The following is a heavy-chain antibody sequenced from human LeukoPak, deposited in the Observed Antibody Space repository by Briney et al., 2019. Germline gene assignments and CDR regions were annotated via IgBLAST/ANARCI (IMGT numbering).Heavy chain of an antibody. CDR1: GGSISSGGYY. Sequence: PSETLSLTCTVSGGSISSGGYYWSWIRQHPGKGLVWIGYIYCSGSTYYNPSLKSRVTISVDTSKNQFSLKLSSVTAADTAVYYCARDYLRGYSSSPDAFDIWGQGTMVTVSS. CDR2: IYCSGST. D-gene: IGHD6-13*01. V-gene: IGHV4-31*03. CDR3: ARDYLRGYSSSPDAFDI. J-gene: IGHJ3*02.